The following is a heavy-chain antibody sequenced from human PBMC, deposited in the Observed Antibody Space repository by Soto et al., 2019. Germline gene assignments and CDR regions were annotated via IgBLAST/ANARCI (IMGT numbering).Heavy chain of an antibody. CDR2: ISGSGGST. J-gene: IGHJ4*02. CDR3: AKDGASDIVVVPAANAYFDY. V-gene: IGHV3-23*01. CDR1: GFTFSSYA. Sequence: EVQLLESGGGLVQPGGSLRLSCAASGFTFSSYAMSWVRQAPGKGLEWVSAISGSGGSTYYADSVKGRFTISRDNSKNTLYLQMNSLRAEDTAVYYCAKDGASDIVVVPAANAYFDYWGQGTLVTVSS. D-gene: IGHD2-2*01.